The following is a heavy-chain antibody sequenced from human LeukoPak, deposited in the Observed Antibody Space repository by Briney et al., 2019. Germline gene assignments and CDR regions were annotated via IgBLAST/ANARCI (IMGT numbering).Heavy chain of an antibody. D-gene: IGHD3-22*01. CDR1: GYTFTSYG. CDR3: AREKGSYYYDSSGLNWFDP. CDR2: ISAYNGNT. Sequence: GASVKVSCKASGYTFTSYGISWVRQAPGQGLEWMGWISAYNGNTNYAQKLQGRVTMTTDTSTSTAYMELRSLRSDDTAVYYCAREKGSYYYDSSGLNWFDPWGQATLVTVSS. J-gene: IGHJ5*02. V-gene: IGHV1-18*01.